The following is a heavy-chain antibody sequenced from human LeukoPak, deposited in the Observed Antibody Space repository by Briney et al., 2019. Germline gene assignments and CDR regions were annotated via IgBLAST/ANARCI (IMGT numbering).Heavy chain of an antibody. CDR3: ASDIVATSGDF. CDR2: ITSSGDDI. V-gene: IGHV3-11*01. J-gene: IGHJ4*02. CDR1: GFTFSDYY. Sequence: PGGSLRPSCAASGFTFSDYYMSWIRPAPGKGLEWVAYITSSGDDIYYADSVKGRFTISRDNAKNALFLRMNSLRVEHTATYYCASDIVATSGDFWGQGTLVSVSS. D-gene: IGHD5-12*01.